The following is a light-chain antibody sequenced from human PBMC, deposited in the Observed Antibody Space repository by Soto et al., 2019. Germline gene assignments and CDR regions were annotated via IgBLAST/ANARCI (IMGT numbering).Light chain of an antibody. V-gene: IGKV3-20*01. CDR3: QQYGSSQTWT. CDR1: QSVSSSY. Sequence: EIVLTQSSGTLSLSPGERATLSCRASQSVSSSYLAWYQQKPGQAPRLLIYGASSRATGIPDRFSGSGSGTDFTLTISRLEPEDFAVYYCQQYGSSQTWTFGQGTKVEIK. CDR2: GAS. J-gene: IGKJ1*01.